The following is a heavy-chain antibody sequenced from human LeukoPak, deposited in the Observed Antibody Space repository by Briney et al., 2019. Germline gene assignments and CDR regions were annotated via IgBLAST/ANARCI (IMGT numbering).Heavy chain of an antibody. Sequence: PSETLSLTCAVYGGSFSGYYWSWIRQPPGKGLEWIGEIKHSGNTNYNPSLKSRIPLSVDTSKDQFSLTLKPLNAGEPDLFLFGRRSNYGGNPLFDYWGQGTLVTVSS. V-gene: IGHV4-34*01. CDR1: GGSFSGYY. J-gene: IGHJ4*02. D-gene: IGHD4-23*01. CDR3: GRRSNYGGNPLFDY. CDR2: IKHSGNT.